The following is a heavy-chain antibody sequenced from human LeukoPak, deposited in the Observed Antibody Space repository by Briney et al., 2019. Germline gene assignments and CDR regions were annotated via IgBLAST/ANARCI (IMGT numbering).Heavy chain of an antibody. J-gene: IGHJ5*02. CDR1: GFTFSTYS. CDR3: ARWLFGDYGWFDP. CDR2: ISSSSGAM. Sequence: PGVSLRLSCAASGFTFSTYSINWLRQAPGKGLEWLSYISSSSGAMFYADSVKGRFTISRDNAKNSLYLQMNSLRDEDTAVYYCARWLFGDYGWFDPWGQGTLVTVSS. D-gene: IGHD4-17*01. V-gene: IGHV3-48*02.